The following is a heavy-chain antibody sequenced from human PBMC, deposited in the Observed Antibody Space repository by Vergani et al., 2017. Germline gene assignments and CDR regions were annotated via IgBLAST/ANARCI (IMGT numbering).Heavy chain of an antibody. CDR2: VYYSGAT. CDR3: ARGQTGYSRDWSTYFFYMDV. J-gene: IGHJ6*03. CDR1: GDAISRDTYS. Sequence: QLQLQESDSRLVNPSQTLSLTCTLSGDAISRDTYSWNWVRQPPGKPLEWIGSVYYSGATYYNPSLGGRVTMSIDKSKNHFSLTLTSVTAADSAFYFCARGQTGYSRDWSTYFFYMDVSGKGTTVTVSS. D-gene: IGHD3/OR15-3a*01. V-gene: IGHV4-30-2*01.